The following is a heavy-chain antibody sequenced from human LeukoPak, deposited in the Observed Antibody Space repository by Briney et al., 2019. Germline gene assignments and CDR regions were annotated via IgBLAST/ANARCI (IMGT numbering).Heavy chain of an antibody. V-gene: IGHV4-4*02. Sequence: SETLSLTCAVSGGSITSSNWWSWVRQPPGKGLEWIGEIYHSGSTNYNPSLKSRVTISVDKSKNQFSLKLSSVTAADTAVYYCARVQSEPDYGMDVWGQGTTVTVSS. CDR1: GGSITSSNW. CDR2: IYHSGST. J-gene: IGHJ6*02. CDR3: ARVQSEPDYGMDV. D-gene: IGHD1-26*01.